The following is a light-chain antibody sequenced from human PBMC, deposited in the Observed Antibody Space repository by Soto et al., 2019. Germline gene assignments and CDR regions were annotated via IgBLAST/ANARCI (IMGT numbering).Light chain of an antibody. CDR3: QQYNAWPPIT. CDR1: QSVGSS. CDR2: GAS. Sequence: VLTKSPCTLSLSPGERSTLSCKSIQSVGSSLSWYQQKPGQAPRLLFYGASNRATAIPDRFSGSGSGTEFILTISSLQSEDFAIYFCQQYNAWPPITFGQGTRLEIK. J-gene: IGKJ5*01. V-gene: IGKV3D-15*01.